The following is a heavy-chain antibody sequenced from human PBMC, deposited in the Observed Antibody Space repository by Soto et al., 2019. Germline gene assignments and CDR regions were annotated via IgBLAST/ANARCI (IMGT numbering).Heavy chain of an antibody. V-gene: IGHV1-69*06. D-gene: IGHD3-22*01. CDR3: ASTKYDSSAYYYWYLGL. CDR1: GYTFTSYG. CDR2: IIPIFGTA. J-gene: IGHJ2*01. Sequence: QVQMVQSGNEVKKPGASVMVSCKTSGYTFTSYGVSWVRQAPGQGLEWMGGIIPIFGTANYAQKFQGRVTITADTSANTVYLELSSLRSEDTAVYYCASTKYDSSAYYYWYLGLWGRGTLVTVSS.